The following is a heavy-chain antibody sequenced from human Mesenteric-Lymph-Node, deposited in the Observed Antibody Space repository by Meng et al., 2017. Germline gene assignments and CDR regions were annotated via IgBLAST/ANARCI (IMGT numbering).Heavy chain of an antibody. D-gene: IGHD2-2*01. Sequence: GESLKISCAVSGFRFSDYDMNWVRQAPGKGLEWVSSISSSGLFIYYAGSVKGRFTISRDNVNNTLFLEMKSLRADDTAVYYCARESSTWYVKSFDAWGQGTMATVSS. J-gene: IGHJ3*01. CDR1: GFRFSDYD. CDR3: ARESSTWYVKSFDA. V-gene: IGHV3-21*01. CDR2: ISSSGLFI.